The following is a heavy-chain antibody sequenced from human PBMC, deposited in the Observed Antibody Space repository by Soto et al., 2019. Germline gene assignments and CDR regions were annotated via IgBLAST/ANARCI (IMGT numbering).Heavy chain of an antibody. CDR1: GGSITSNANY. Sequence: QLQLQESGPGLVKPSETLSLTCSVSGGSITSNANYWAWFRQPPGRGLEWIGSIYYDGSTYYNPSLKYRATISADTSKNLFSLKVSSVTAADTGVYYCARPPTYNKYGESFYGMDVWGQGTTVTVSS. J-gene: IGHJ6*02. V-gene: IGHV4-39*01. CDR3: ARPPTYNKYGESFYGMDV. D-gene: IGHD1-20*01. CDR2: IYYDGST.